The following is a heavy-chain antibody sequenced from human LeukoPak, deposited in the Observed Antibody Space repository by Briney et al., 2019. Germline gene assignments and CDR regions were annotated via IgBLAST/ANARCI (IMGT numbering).Heavy chain of an antibody. V-gene: IGHV3-30*18. CDR3: AKDHRSFWSGYYLFRGKVDYFDY. CDR1: GFTFSSYG. J-gene: IGHJ4*02. Sequence: GGSLRLSCAASGFTFSSYGMNWVRQAPGKGLEWVAVISYDGSSKYYADSVKGRFTISRDNSKNTLYLQMNSLRAEDTAVYYCAKDHRSFWSGYYLFRGKVDYFDYWGQGTLVTVSS. CDR2: ISYDGSSK. D-gene: IGHD3-3*01.